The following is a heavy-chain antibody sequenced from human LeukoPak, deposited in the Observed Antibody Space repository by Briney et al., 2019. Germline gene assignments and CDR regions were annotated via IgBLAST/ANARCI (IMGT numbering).Heavy chain of an antibody. V-gene: IGHV4-31*03. CDR3: ARSGIAAAGFDY. D-gene: IGHD6-13*01. J-gene: IGHJ4*02. CDR2: IYYSGST. CDR1: GGSISSGGYY. Sequence: SETLSLTCTVSGGSISSGGYYWSWLRQHPGKGLEWIGYIYYSGSTYYHPSLKSRVTISVDTSKNQFSLKLSSVTAADTAVYYCARSGIAAAGFDYWGQGTLGTVSS.